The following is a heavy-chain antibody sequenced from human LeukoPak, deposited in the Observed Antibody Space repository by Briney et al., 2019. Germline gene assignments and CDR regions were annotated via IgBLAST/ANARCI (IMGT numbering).Heavy chain of an antibody. CDR3: ARAVYFDG. CDR2: ISWNSGSI. V-gene: IGHV3-9*01. J-gene: IGHJ4*02. Sequence: PGGSLRLSCAASGFTFDDYAMHWVRQAPGKGLEWVSGISWNSGSIGYADSVKGRFTISRDNAKNSLYLQMNSLRAEDTAVYYCARAVYFDGWGQGTLVTVSS. CDR1: GFTFDDYA.